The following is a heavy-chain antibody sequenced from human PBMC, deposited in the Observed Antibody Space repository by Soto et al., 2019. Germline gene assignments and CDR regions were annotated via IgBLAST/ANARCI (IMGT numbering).Heavy chain of an antibody. CDR1: GFSLTTSGVG. CDR3: AHHPYYGLGSYSFDY. Sequence: QITLKESGPPLVRPTQTLTLTCTFSGFSLTTSGVGVGWICQPPGKALEWLAVIYWDDDKRYSSSLKSRLTITKDTSKNQVVLTMTNMDPVDTATYYCAHHPYYGLGSYSFDYWGQGTLVTVSS. D-gene: IGHD3-10*01. CDR2: IYWDDDK. J-gene: IGHJ4*02. V-gene: IGHV2-5*02.